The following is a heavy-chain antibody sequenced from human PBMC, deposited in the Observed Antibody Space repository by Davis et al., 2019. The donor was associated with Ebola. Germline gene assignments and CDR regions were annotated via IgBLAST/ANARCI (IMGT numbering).Heavy chain of an antibody. CDR1: GYTFTSYG. D-gene: IGHD2-15*01. V-gene: IGHV1-18*01. Sequence: ASVKVSCKASGYTFTSYGITWVRQAPGQGLEWMGWISAYNGNTNYAQKLQGRVTMTTDTSTSTAYMELRSLRSDDTAVYYCARARLFYCSGGSCYSGGWFDPWGPGTLVTVSS. CDR2: ISAYNGNT. CDR3: ARARLFYCSGGSCYSGGWFDP. J-gene: IGHJ5*02.